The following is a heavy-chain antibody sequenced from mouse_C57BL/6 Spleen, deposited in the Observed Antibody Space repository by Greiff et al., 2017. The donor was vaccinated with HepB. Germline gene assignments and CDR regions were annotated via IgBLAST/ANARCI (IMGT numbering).Heavy chain of an antibody. CDR1: GYTFTSYW. CDR2: IHPNSGST. J-gene: IGHJ2*01. Sequence: VQLQQPGAELVKPGASVKLSCKASGYTFTSYWMHRVKQRPGQGLEWIGMIHPNSGSTNYNEKFKSKATLTVDKSSSTAYMQLSSLTSEDSAVYYCARGITTVVADYFDYWGQGTTLTVSS. D-gene: IGHD1-1*01. CDR3: ARGITTVVADYFDY. V-gene: IGHV1-64*01.